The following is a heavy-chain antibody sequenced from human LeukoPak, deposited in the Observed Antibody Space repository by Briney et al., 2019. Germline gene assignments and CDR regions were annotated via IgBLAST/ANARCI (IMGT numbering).Heavy chain of an antibody. CDR3: ARDGFEVGSYGYDVDY. Sequence: GGSLRLSCVASGFIFSNYYMHWVRQAPGKGLEWVAVIWFDGSNQYYADSVKGRFTISRDNSKNTLYLQMNSLRAEDTAVYYCARDGFEVGSYGYDVDYWGQGTLVTVSS. J-gene: IGHJ4*02. CDR1: GFIFSNYY. CDR2: IWFDGSNQ. V-gene: IGHV3-33*01. D-gene: IGHD5-18*01.